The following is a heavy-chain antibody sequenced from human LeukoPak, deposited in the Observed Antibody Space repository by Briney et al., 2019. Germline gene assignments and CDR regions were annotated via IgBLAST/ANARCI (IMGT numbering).Heavy chain of an antibody. D-gene: IGHD2-15*01. CDR3: ARGYCSGGSCYWFDP. V-gene: IGHV1-2*02. J-gene: IGHJ5*02. CDR2: INPNSGGT. CDR1: AYTFTGYY. Sequence: GASVKVSCKAYAYTFTGYYVHWVRQAPGQGLEWMEWINPNSGGTNYAQKFQGRVTMTRDTSISTAYMELSRLRSDDTAVYYCARGYCSGGSCYWFDPWGQGTLVTVSS.